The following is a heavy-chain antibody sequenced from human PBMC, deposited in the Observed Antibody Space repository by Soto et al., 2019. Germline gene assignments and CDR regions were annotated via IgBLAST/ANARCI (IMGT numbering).Heavy chain of an antibody. Sequence: GFGTNRVRKETGKGLEWVPSISSSSSYIYYADSVKGRFTISRDNAKNSLYLQMNSLRAEDTAVFFCAKAPPADSYRSRDYWGHGTAVPVSS. CDR3: AKAPPADSYRSRDY. CDR1: GFG. CDR2: ISSSSSYI. J-gene: IGHJ4*01. V-gene: IGHV3-21*01. D-gene: IGHD5-18*01.